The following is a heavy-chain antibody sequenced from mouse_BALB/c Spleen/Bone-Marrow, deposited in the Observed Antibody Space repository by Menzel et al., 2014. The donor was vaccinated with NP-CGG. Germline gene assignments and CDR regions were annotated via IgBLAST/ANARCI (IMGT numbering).Heavy chain of an antibody. CDR3: ARPPYYGSSEWYFDV. J-gene: IGHJ1*01. Sequence: DVMLVESGGGLVKPGGSLKLSCAASGFTFSSYAVSWVRQTPEKRLEWVATISSGGSYTYYPDSVKGRFTISRDSAKNTLYLQMSSLRSEDTAMYYCARPPYYGSSEWYFDVWGAGTTVTVSS. CDR2: ISSGGSYT. CDR1: GFTFSSYA. V-gene: IGHV5-9-1*01. D-gene: IGHD1-1*01.